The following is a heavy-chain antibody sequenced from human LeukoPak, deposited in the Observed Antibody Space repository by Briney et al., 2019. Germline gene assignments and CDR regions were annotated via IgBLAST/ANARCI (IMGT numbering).Heavy chain of an antibody. J-gene: IGHJ6*02. D-gene: IGHD2-15*01. CDR3: AKDGGYCTGGSRSNYYYYGMDV. Sequence: GGSLRLSCAASGNYWMHWVRQAPGKGLVWVSHINGDGSWTTYADSVKGQFTISRDNSKNTLYLQMNSLRGEDTAMYYCAKDGGYCTGGSRSNYYYYGMDVWGQGTTVTVS. CDR2: INGDGSWT. V-gene: IGHV3-74*01. CDR1: GNYW.